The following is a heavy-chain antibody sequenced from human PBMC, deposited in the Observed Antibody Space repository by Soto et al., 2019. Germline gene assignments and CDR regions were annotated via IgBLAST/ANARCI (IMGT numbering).Heavy chain of an antibody. D-gene: IGHD3-22*01. CDR3: AIIKVENHYYGGRDV. Sequence: QVQLQESGPGLVKASETLSLACAVSGASISKYYYNWIRQAPGKALEWIGYIYYTGITNYNPSLESRVTISQDTPKNQLSLTMTSVTAADTAVYYCAIIKVENHYYGGRDVWGQGTTVTVSS. V-gene: IGHV4-59*03. CDR2: IYYTGIT. J-gene: IGHJ6*02. CDR1: GASISKYY.